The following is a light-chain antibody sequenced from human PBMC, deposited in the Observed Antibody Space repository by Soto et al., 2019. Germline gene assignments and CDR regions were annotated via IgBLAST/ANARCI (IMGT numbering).Light chain of an antibody. Sequence: QSALTQPASVSGSPGQSITFSCTGTSSDVGAYNYVAWYQQHPGKAPKLMIYDVSNRPSGVYNRFSGSQSGNTASLTISGLQAEDEADYYCSSYTTGRTLLFGGGTKLTVL. J-gene: IGLJ2*01. CDR3: SSYTTGRTLL. V-gene: IGLV2-14*01. CDR2: DVS. CDR1: SSDVGAYNY.